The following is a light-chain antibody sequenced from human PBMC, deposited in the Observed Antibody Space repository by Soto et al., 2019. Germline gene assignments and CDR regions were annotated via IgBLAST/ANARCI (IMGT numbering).Light chain of an antibody. CDR3: QQSSTYSAYT. V-gene: IGKV1-5*03. CDR1: QNINNW. J-gene: IGKJ2*01. CDR2: QAS. Sequence: DIQMTQSPSTLSASVGDRVTITCRASQNINNWLAWYQQKPGKAPKLLIYQASNLEGGVPSRFSGSGSGTEFSLTISSLQPDDVATYYCQQSSTYSAYTFGQGTKLEIK.